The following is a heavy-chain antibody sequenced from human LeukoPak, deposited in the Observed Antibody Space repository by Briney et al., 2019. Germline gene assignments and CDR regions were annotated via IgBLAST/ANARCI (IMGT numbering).Heavy chain of an antibody. J-gene: IGHJ4*02. D-gene: IGHD3-9*01. CDR2: IWYDGSNK. Sequence: GGSLRLSCAASGFTFSSYGMHWVRQAPGKGLEWVAVIWYDGSNKYYADSVKGRFTISRDNAKNSLYLQMNSLRAEDTAVYYCARAGLRYFDWLPPTRFDYWGQGTLVTVSS. CDR3: ARAGLRYFDWLPPTRFDY. CDR1: GFTFSSYG. V-gene: IGHV3-33*01.